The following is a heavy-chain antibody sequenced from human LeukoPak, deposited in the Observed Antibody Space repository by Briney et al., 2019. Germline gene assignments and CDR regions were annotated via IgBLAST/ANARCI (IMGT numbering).Heavy chain of an antibody. V-gene: IGHV4-59*01. J-gene: IGHJ4*02. D-gene: IGHD3-10*01. Sequence: PSETLSLTCTVSGGSISSYYWSWIRQPPGKGLEWIGYIYYSGSTNYNPSLKSRVTISVDTSENQFSLKLSSVTAADTAVYYCARDVMVRGLMINEAWGQGTLVTVSS. CDR1: GGSISSYY. CDR3: ARDVMVRGLMINEA. CDR2: IYYSGST.